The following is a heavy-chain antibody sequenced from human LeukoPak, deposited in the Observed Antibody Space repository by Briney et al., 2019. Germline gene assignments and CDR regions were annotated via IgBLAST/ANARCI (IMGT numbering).Heavy chain of an antibody. CDR3: ARAAYASSPDY. J-gene: IGHJ4*02. V-gene: IGHV3-15*01. Sequence: GGSLRLSCAASGFTFSNAWMNWVRQAPGKGLEWVGRIKSKTEGGTTDYAAPVKGRFTISRDDSKSTLYLQMNSLRDEDTAVYYCARAAYASSPDYWGQGTLVTVSS. CDR1: GFTFSNAW. CDR2: IKSKTEGGTT. D-gene: IGHD2-2*01.